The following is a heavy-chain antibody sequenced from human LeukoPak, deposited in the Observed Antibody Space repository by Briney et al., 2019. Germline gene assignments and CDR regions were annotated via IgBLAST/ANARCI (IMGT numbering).Heavy chain of an antibody. V-gene: IGHV1-18*01. CDR1: GYTFTSYG. J-gene: IGHJ4*02. Sequence: ASVKVSCKASGYTFTSYGISWVRQAPGQGLEWMGWIGAYNGNTNYAQKLQGRVTMTTDTSTSTAYMELRSLRSDDTAVYYCARDRSSRYYDSSGYGSRDYWGQGTLVTVSS. D-gene: IGHD3-22*01. CDR3: ARDRSSRYYDSSGYGSRDY. CDR2: IGAYNGNT.